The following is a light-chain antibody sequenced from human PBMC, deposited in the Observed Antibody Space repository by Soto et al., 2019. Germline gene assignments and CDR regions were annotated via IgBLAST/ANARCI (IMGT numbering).Light chain of an antibody. Sequence: DMQMTKSPTSLSASVGDRVTITCRASQGIRNYVAWYQQISGKATKLLIYAASTLQSGVPSRFSGSGSGTDFTRTINGLQPEDVATYSCQKYSSVPVFGPGTKVEIK. CDR1: QGIRNY. V-gene: IGKV1-27*01. J-gene: IGKJ3*01. CDR2: AAS. CDR3: QKYSSVPV.